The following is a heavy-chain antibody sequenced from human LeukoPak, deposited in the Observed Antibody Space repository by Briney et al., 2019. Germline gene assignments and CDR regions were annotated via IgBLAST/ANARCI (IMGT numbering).Heavy chain of an antibody. J-gene: IGHJ4*02. CDR3: AKDRGGGREILYYFDY. CDR2: ISWNCGSI. D-gene: IGHD2-15*01. V-gene: IGHV3-9*01. Sequence: QTGGSLRLSCAASGFTFDDYAMHWVRQAPGKGLEWVSGISWNCGSIGYADSVKGRFTISRDNAKNSLYLQMNSLRAEDTALYYCAKDRGGGREILYYFDYWGQGTLVTVSS. CDR1: GFTFDDYA.